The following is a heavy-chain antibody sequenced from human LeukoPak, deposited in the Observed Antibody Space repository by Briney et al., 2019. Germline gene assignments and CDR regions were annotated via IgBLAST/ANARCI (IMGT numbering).Heavy chain of an antibody. J-gene: IGHJ5*02. V-gene: IGHV3-48*01. D-gene: IGHD3/OR15-3a*01. Sequence: PGGSLRLSCAGSGFTFSRFSMNWVRQAPGKGLEWISYITFSSDTIYHTDSVKGRFTISRDNSKNTLYLQMNSLRAEDTAMYYCAKGTAYYSLGPWGQGTLATVSS. CDR1: GFTFSRFS. CDR2: ITFSSDTI. CDR3: AKGTAYYSLGP.